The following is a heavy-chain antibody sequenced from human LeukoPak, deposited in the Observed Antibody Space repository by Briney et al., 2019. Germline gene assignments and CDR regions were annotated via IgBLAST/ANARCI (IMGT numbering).Heavy chain of an antibody. CDR1: GYTFTDYY. CDR3: ARDLAMYSPDLDY. D-gene: IGHD1-26*01. J-gene: IGHJ4*02. V-gene: IGHV1-2*02. CDR2: INPKTGVT. Sequence: GASVKVSCKASGYTFTDYYLHWVRQAPGHGLEWMGWINPKTGVTKYAQDFRGRVTMTRDTSINTAYMEVSRLRSDDTAVFYCARDLAMYSPDLDYWGQGTLVTVSS.